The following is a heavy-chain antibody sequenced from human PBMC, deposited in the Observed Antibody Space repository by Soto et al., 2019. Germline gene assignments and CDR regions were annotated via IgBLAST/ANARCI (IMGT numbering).Heavy chain of an antibody. D-gene: IGHD3-3*01. CDR1: GFTFSSYA. Sequence: QVQLVESGGGVVQPGRSLRLSCAASGFTFSSYAMHWVRQAPGKGLEWVAVISYDGSNKYYAYSVKGRITISRDNSKNTLYLQMHSRRAEDTAVYYCARGPAGYFWSGYPTVYYCYYGMYVWGQGTTVTVSS. J-gene: IGHJ6*02. V-gene: IGHV3-30-3*01. CDR3: ARGPAGYFWSGYPTVYYCYYGMYV. CDR2: ISYDGSNK.